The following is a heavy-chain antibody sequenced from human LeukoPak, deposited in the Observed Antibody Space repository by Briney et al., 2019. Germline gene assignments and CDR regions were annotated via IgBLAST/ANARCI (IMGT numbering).Heavy chain of an antibody. Sequence: SETLSLTCTVSGGSLSSYYWSWIRQPPGKGLEWIGYIYYSGSTNYNPSLKSRVTISVDTSKNQFSLKLSSVTAADTAVYYCARDWGSYDILTGYYTPLTHWSDPWDQGTLVTVSS. CDR3: ARDWGSYDILTGYYTPLTHWSDP. CDR1: GGSLSSYY. V-gene: IGHV4-59*01. J-gene: IGHJ5*02. CDR2: IYYSGST. D-gene: IGHD3-9*01.